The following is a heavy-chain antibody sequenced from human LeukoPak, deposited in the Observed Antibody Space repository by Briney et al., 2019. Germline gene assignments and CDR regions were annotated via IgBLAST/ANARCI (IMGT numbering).Heavy chain of an antibody. J-gene: IGHJ6*03. CDR2: IYYSGST. V-gene: IGHV4-39*01. Sequence: SETLSLTCTVSGGSISSSSYYWGWIRQPPGKGLEWIGSIYYSGSTYYNPSRESRVTISVDTSTNQFSLKLSSVTAADTAVYYCARLGSYWDYYYYMDVWGKGTTVTVSS. CDR1: GGSISSSSYY. CDR3: ARLGSYWDYYYYMDV. D-gene: IGHD1-26*01.